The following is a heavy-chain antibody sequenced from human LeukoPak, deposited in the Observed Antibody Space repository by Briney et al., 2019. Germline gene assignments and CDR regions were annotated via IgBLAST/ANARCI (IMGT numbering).Heavy chain of an antibody. D-gene: IGHD6-6*01. CDR2: MSSSSGKT. J-gene: IGHJ5*02. Sequence: GASVKVSCKASGYTFISYGISRVRQSPGQALEWMGGMSSSSGKTNSTQKFQGRLTMTTDTSTSTAYLELRRLRFDDTAVYDFARDHASSSGWFDPWGQGTLVTVSS. V-gene: IGHV1-18*01. CDR1: GYTFISYG. CDR3: ARDHASSSGWFDP.